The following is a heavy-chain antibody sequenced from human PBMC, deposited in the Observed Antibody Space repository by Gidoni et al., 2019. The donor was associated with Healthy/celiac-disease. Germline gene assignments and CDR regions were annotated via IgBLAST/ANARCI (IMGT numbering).Heavy chain of an antibody. Sequence: QVQLVESGGGLVKPGGSLRLSCAASGFTFRDYYMSWIRPAPGKGLEWVSYISSSGSTIYYADSVKGRFTISRDNAKNSLYLQMNSLRAEDTAVYYCARELVYGDYSWFDPWGQGTLVTVSS. V-gene: IGHV3-11*01. CDR2: ISSSGSTI. CDR1: GFTFRDYY. J-gene: IGHJ5*02. CDR3: ARELVYGDYSWFDP. D-gene: IGHD4-17*01.